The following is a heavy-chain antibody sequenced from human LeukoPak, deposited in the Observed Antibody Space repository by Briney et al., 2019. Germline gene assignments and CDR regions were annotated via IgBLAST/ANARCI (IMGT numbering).Heavy chain of an antibody. CDR3: ARRWYTGTYYYFDL. Sequence: GGSLRLSCAASGFTLSTHWMHWVRQAPGKGLVWVSRINGDGTTTSYADSVKGRFIISRVNAKSTLYLEMDSLRAEDTAIYYCARRWYTGTYYYFDLWGQGTLVTVSS. V-gene: IGHV3-74*01. CDR2: INGDGTTT. J-gene: IGHJ4*02. D-gene: IGHD1-26*01. CDR1: GFTLSTHW.